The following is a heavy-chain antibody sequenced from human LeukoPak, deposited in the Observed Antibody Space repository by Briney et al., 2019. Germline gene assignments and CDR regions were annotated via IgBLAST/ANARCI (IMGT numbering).Heavy chain of an antibody. CDR2: FDPEDGET. Sequence: GASVKVSCKVSGYTLTELSMHWVRQAPGKGLEWMGGFDPEDGETIYAQKFQGRVTMTEDTSTDTAYMELSSLRSEDTAVYYCATVIVVVTAIQYFQHWGQGTLVTVSS. J-gene: IGHJ1*01. D-gene: IGHD2-21*02. CDR3: ATVIVVVTAIQYFQH. CDR1: GYTLTELS. V-gene: IGHV1-24*01.